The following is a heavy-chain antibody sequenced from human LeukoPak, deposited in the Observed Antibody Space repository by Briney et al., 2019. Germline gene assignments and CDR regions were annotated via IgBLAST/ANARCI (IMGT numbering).Heavy chain of an antibody. CDR3: AATRAYDFWF. CDR2: IYYSGST. Sequence: SETLSLTCTVSGGSISSYYWSWIRQPPGKGLEWIGYIYYSGSTNYNPSLKSRVTMSVDTSKNQFSLKLSSVTAADTAVYYCAATRAYDFWFWGQGTLVTVSS. J-gene: IGHJ4*02. CDR1: GGSISSYY. D-gene: IGHD3-3*01. V-gene: IGHV4-59*12.